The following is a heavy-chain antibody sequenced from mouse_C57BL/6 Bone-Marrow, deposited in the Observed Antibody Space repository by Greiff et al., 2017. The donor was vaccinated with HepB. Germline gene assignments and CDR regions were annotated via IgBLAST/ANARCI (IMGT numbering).Heavy chain of an antibody. CDR2: IDPSDSET. J-gene: IGHJ3*01. D-gene: IGHD2-1*01. CDR3: ARRGFYGNYVGGFAY. CDR1: GYTFTSYW. Sequence: QVQLQQPGAELVRPGSSVKLSCKASGYTFTSYWMHWVKQRPIQGLEWIGNIDPSDSETHYNQKFKDKATLTVDKSSSTAYMQLSSLTSEDSAVYYCARRGFYGNYVGGFAYWGQGTRVTVSA. V-gene: IGHV1-52*01.